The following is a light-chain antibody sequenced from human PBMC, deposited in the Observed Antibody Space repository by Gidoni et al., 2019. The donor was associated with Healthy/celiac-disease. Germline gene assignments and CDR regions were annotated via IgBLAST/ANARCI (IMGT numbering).Light chain of an antibody. J-gene: IGKJ2*01. V-gene: IGKV1-39*01. CDR1: QSISSY. CDR3: QQSYR. Sequence: DIQMTQSPSCLSASVGDRVTSTCRASQSISSYLNWYQQKPGKAPKLLIYAASSLQSGVPSRFSGSGSGTDFTLTISSLQPEDFATYYCQQSYRFGQGTKLEIK. CDR2: AAS.